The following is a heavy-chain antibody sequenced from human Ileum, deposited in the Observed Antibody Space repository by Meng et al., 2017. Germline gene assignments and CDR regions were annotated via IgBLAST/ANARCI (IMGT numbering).Heavy chain of an antibody. J-gene: IGHJ4*02. CDR3: ARLLLLGIIDY. CDR1: GFTFTTYA. V-gene: IGHV3-23*01. CDR2: ISRDAGTT. D-gene: IGHD2/OR15-2a*01. Sequence: EVQLLESGGNLEQHGGSRRLSCAASGFTFTTYAMSWVRQVPWKGLEWLSTISRDAGTTYYADSVKGRFTISRDNSDNTLYLQMSSLTAADTALYYCARLLLLGIIDYWGQGTLVTVSS.